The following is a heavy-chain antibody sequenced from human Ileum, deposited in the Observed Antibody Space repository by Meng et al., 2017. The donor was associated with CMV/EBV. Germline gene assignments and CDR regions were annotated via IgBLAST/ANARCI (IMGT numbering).Heavy chain of an antibody. CDR3: ARDGVVCPSTWCRGLGH. CDR1: GYTFTFIGHY. CDR2: INPSNGDT. V-gene: IGHV1-2*02. J-gene: IGHJ4*02. D-gene: IGHD3-3*01. Sequence: ASVKVSCKASGYTFTFIGHYVHWVRQAPGQGLEWMGWINPSNGDTYYAQKFQGRVTMTRDSSISTAHMDLSGLTSDDTAVYFCARDGVVCPSTWCRGLGHWGQGTPVTVSS.